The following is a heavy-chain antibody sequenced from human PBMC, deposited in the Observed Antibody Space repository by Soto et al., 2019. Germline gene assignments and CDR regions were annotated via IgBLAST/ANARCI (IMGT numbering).Heavy chain of an antibody. CDR2: MNPNSGNT. CDR1: GYTLTSYD. Sequence: ASVKVSCKASGYTLTSYDINWVRQATGQGLEWMGWMNPNSGNTGYAQKFQGRVTMTRNTSISTAYMELSSLRSEDTAVYYCARTVVVPAAPVSHWFDPWGQGTLVTVSS. J-gene: IGHJ5*02. V-gene: IGHV1-8*01. CDR3: ARTVVVPAAPVSHWFDP. D-gene: IGHD2-2*01.